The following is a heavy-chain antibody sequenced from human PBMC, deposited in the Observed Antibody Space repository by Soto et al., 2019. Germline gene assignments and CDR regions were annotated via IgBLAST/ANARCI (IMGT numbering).Heavy chain of an antibody. V-gene: IGHV3-11*06. Sequence: PGGSLRLSCAASGFTSSDYYMSWIRQAPGKGLEWVSFISSSTTSYADSVKGRFTISRDNAKNTLYLQMNSLRAEDTAVYYCARSGYYGSGVMDVWGKGTTVTVSS. CDR3: ARSGYYGSGVMDV. CDR1: GFTSSDYY. D-gene: IGHD3-10*01. CDR2: ISSSTT. J-gene: IGHJ6*03.